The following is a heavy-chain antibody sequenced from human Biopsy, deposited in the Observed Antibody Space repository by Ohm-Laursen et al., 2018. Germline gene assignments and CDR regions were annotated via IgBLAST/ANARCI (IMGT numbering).Heavy chain of an antibody. Sequence: GTLSLTCAVSGYSISSDYRWGWIRQAPGKTLEWLGNIFKDGNTHYDPSLRSRLIISIDTSKNQFSLMMTSVSGADTAVYFCARVGSGWAPFDKWGPGTLVTVSS. CDR2: IFKDGNT. CDR1: GYSISSDYR. V-gene: IGHV4-38-2*01. J-gene: IGHJ4*02. D-gene: IGHD6-19*01. CDR3: ARVGSGWAPFDK.